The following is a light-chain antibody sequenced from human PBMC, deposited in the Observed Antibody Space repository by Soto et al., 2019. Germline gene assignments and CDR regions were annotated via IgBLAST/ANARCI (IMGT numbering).Light chain of an antibody. Sequence: ALTQPASVSGSPGQSITISCTGTSSDVGGYNFVSWYQQHPGTAPKLMIYEVSNRPSGVSNRFSGSKSGNTASLTISGLQAEDEADYYCSSYTSSSIYVFGTGTKVTVL. CDR1: SSDVGGYNF. CDR3: SSYTSSSIYV. J-gene: IGLJ1*01. CDR2: EVS. V-gene: IGLV2-14*01.